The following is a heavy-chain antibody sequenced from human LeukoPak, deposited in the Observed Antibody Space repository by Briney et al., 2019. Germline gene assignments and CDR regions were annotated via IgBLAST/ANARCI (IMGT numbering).Heavy chain of an antibody. CDR1: GFSLSTSGVG. CDR3: AHRRSDRSTSGVGY. CDR2: IYWNDDK. V-gene: IGHV2-5*01. Sequence: SGPTLVNPTQTLTPTCTFSGFSLSTSGVGVGWIRQPPGKALEWLALIYWNDDKRYSPSLRSRLTITKDTSKNQVVLTMTSMDPADTATYYCAHRRSDRSTSGVGYWGQGTLVTISS. J-gene: IGHJ4*02.